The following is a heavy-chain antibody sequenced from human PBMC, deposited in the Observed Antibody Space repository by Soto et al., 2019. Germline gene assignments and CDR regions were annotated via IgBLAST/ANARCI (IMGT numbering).Heavy chain of an antibody. V-gene: IGHV2-5*02. D-gene: IGHD3-16*01. CDR2: IYWDDAK. CDR1: GLSLSTSGEA. J-gene: IGHJ5*02. Sequence: QITLKESGPTLVKPTQTLTLTCTFSGLSLSTSGEAVGWIRQPPGKALEWLALIYWDDAKRYNPTLKTRLAITKDTAKSQWVLTLSNMDPVDTATDFWAHYVSTSPAGWFDPWGQGILVNVSS. CDR3: AHYVSTSPAGWFDP.